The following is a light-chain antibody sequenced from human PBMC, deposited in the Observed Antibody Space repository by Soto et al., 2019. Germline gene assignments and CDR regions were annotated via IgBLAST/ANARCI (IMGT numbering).Light chain of an antibody. CDR3: QQYKSYSWT. CDR1: QSISSW. CDR2: KAS. Sequence: DIQMTQSPSTLSASVGDRVTITCRASQSISSWLAWYQQKPGKAPKLLIYKASSLESGVPSRFSGSGPGTEFTLTISSLQPDDFATYYCQQYKSYSWTFG. J-gene: IGKJ1*01. V-gene: IGKV1-5*03.